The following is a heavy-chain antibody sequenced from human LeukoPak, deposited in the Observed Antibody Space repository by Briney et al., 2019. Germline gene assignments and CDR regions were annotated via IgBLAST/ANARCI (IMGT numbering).Heavy chain of an antibody. Sequence: GGSLRLSCVVSGFTFSSYWMHWVRQGPGKGLVWVSRINSDGSSTNYADSVKGRFTISRDNAKNTLYLQMNSLRGEDTAVYYCARVKGGSYYGTAEGFDYWGQGTLVTVSS. D-gene: IGHD1-26*01. J-gene: IGHJ4*02. CDR1: GFTFSSYW. V-gene: IGHV3-74*01. CDR3: ARVKGGSYYGTAEGFDY. CDR2: INSDGSST.